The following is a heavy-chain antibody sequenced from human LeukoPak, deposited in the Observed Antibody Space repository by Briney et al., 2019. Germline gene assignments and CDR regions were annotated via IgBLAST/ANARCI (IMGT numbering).Heavy chain of an antibody. Sequence: ASVKVSCKASGYTFTSYDINWVRQATGQGLEWMGWMNPNSGNTGYAQKFQGRVTMTRNTSIGTAYMELSSLRSEDTAVYYCARGPAVAGYSYGYGIDYWGQGTLVTVSS. CDR1: GYTFTSYD. J-gene: IGHJ4*02. D-gene: IGHD5-18*01. CDR2: MNPNSGNT. V-gene: IGHV1-8*01. CDR3: ARGPAVAGYSYGYGIDY.